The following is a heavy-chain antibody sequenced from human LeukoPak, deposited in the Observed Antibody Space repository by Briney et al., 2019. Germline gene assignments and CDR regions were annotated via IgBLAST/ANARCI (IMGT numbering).Heavy chain of an antibody. Sequence: GGSLRLSCAASGFTFSSYWMTWVRQAPGKVLEWVANIKQDGSEKYYVDSVKGRFTISRDNAKNSLYLQMNSLRAEDTAVYYCARLRYQLPTGYYVMDVWGQGTTVTVSS. D-gene: IGHD2-2*01. J-gene: IGHJ6*02. CDR1: GFTFSSYW. V-gene: IGHV3-7*01. CDR2: IKQDGSEK. CDR3: ARLRYQLPTGYYVMDV.